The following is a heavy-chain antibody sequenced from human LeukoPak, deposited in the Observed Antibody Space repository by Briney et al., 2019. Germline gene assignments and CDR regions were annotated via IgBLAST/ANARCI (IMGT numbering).Heavy chain of an antibody. V-gene: IGHV4-39*07. J-gene: IGHJ4*02. CDR1: GGSIGSSSYY. CDR3: ARRGAAKVLTGYYIH. Sequence: PSETLSLTCTVSGGSIGSSSYYWGWIRQPPGKGLEWIGSIYYSGSTYYNPSLKSRVTISVDTSKNQFSLKLSSVTAADTAVYYCARRGAAKVLTGYYIHRGQGTLVTVSS. D-gene: IGHD3-9*01. CDR2: IYYSGST.